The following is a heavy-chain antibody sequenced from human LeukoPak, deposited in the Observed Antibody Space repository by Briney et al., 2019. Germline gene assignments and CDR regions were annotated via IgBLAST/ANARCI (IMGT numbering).Heavy chain of an antibody. V-gene: IGHV1-69*05. CDR2: IIPIFGTA. Sequence: GASVKVSCKASGGTFSSYAISWVRQAPGQGLEWMGGIIPIFGTANYAQKFQGRVTITTDESTSTAYMELSSLRSEDTAMYYCARGILLGFCSSTSCPTRFDYWGQGTLVTVSS. D-gene: IGHD2-2*01. CDR3: ARGILLGFCSSTSCPTRFDY. CDR1: GGTFSSYA. J-gene: IGHJ4*02.